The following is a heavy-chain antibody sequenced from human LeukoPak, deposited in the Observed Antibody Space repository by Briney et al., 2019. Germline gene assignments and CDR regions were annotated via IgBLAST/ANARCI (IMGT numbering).Heavy chain of an antibody. Sequence: GESLKISCKGSGYSFTNYWIGWVRQMPGKGLEWMGIIYPGDSDTRYRPSFQGQVTISADKSITTAYLQWSSLTASDTAMYYCARGGDYRYFGYWGQGTLVTVSS. D-gene: IGHD4-17*01. CDR2: IYPGDSDT. V-gene: IGHV5-51*01. CDR3: ARGGDYRYFGY. J-gene: IGHJ4*02. CDR1: GYSFTNYW.